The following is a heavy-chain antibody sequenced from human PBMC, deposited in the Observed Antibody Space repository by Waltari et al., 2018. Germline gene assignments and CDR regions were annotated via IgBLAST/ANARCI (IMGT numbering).Heavy chain of an antibody. J-gene: IGHJ5*02. CDR2: IYTSGST. Sequence: QVQLQASGPGLVTPSETLSLACTVSGGSISSHYSSWIRQPAGKGLAWLGRIYTSGSTNYNPSLKSRVTISVDKSKNQFSLKLSSVTAADTAVYYCARGATQGYNWFDPWGQGNLVTVSS. CDR3: ARGATQGYNWFDP. CDR1: GGSISSHY. V-gene: IGHV4-4*07.